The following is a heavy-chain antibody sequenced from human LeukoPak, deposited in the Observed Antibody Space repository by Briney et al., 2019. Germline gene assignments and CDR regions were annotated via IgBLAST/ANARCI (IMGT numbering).Heavy chain of an antibody. V-gene: IGHV4-61*02. CDR1: GGSIGSGSYY. CDR3: ARDPKWELLGGYFDY. Sequence: PSETLSLTCTVSGGSIGSGSYYWSWIRQPAGKGLEWIGRIYTSGSTNYNPSLKSRVTISVDTSKNQFSLKLSSVTAADTAVYYCARDPKWELLGGYFDYWGQGTLVTVSS. J-gene: IGHJ4*02. D-gene: IGHD1-26*01. CDR2: IYTSGST.